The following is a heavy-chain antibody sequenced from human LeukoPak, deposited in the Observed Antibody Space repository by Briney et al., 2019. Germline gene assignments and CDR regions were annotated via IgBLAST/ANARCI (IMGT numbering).Heavy chain of an antibody. J-gene: IGHJ2*01. Sequence: SETLSLTCTVSGGSISSGAYYWSWIRQHPGKGLEWIGHIYYSGSTYYNPSLKSRVTISADTSKNQFSLKLSSVTAADTAVYYCARDDLQWYFDLWGRGTLVTVSS. CDR1: GGSISSGAYY. CDR2: IYYSGST. CDR3: ARDDLQWYFDL. V-gene: IGHV4-31*03.